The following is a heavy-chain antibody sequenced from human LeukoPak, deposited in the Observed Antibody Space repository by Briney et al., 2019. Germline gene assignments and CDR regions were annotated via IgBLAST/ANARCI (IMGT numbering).Heavy chain of an antibody. J-gene: IGHJ4*02. V-gene: IGHV4-61*02. CDR2: IYTSGST. D-gene: IGHD6-13*01. CDR3: ARGAYSSSWYQDY. CDR1: GGSISSGSYY. Sequence: PSQTLSLTCTVSGGSISSGSYYWRWIRQPAGKGLEWIGRIYTSGSTNCNPSLKSRVTISVDTSKNQFSLKLSSVTAADTAVYYCARGAYSSSWYQDYWGQGTLVTVSS.